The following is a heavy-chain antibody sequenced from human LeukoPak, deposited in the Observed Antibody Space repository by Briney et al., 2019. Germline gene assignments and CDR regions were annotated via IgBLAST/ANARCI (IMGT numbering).Heavy chain of an antibody. D-gene: IGHD5/OR15-5a*01. CDR1: GGSISPYY. Sequence: SETLSLTCTVSGGSISPYYWSFIRQPAGKGLEWIGRISTSGSSKYNPSLESRVTMSVDTSKNQFSLKVTSVTAADTAMYYCARDRVSWHYFDYWGQGTLLTVSS. CDR2: ISTSGSS. CDR3: ARDRVSWHYFDY. V-gene: IGHV4-4*07. J-gene: IGHJ4*02.